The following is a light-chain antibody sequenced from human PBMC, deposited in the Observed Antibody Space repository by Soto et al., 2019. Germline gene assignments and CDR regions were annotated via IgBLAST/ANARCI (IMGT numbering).Light chain of an antibody. V-gene: IGLV2-14*01. Sequence: QSVLKQPPSASGSPGQSVTISCTGTSSDVGGYDYVSWYQQHPGKAPKLMIYEVSNRPSGVSNRFSGSKSGNTASLTISGLQAEDEADYYCSSYTSSSTYVFGTGTKVTVL. J-gene: IGLJ1*01. CDR2: EVS. CDR1: SSDVGGYDY. CDR3: SSYTSSSTYV.